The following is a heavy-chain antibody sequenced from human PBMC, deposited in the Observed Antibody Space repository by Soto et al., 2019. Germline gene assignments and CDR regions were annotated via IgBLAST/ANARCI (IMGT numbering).Heavy chain of an antibody. CDR3: ARDYCGGDCYSPFYYYYGMDV. Sequence: QVQLVQSGAEVKKPGSSVKVSCTASGGTFSSYAISWVRQAPGQGLEWMGGIIPIFGTANYAQKFQGRVTITADESTSTAYMELSSLRSEDTAVYYCARDYCGGDCYSPFYYYYGMDVWGQGTTVTVSS. CDR1: GGTFSSYA. V-gene: IGHV1-69*01. J-gene: IGHJ6*02. CDR2: IIPIFGTA. D-gene: IGHD2-21*02.